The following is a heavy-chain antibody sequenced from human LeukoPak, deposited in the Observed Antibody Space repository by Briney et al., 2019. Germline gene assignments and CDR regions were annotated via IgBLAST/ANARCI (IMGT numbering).Heavy chain of an antibody. CDR1: GFTFSSYA. CDR2: ISGSGGSI. Sequence: GGSLTLSCAASGFTFSSYAMSWVRQAPGRALEWVSAISGSGGSIYFAYAVKGRFTISRDNSKNTLYLQMNSLRAEDTAVYYCAKGWANYYDSSGYYPKSEYYFDYWGQGTLVTVSS. CDR3: AKGWANYYDSSGYYPKSEYYFDY. V-gene: IGHV3-23*01. D-gene: IGHD3-22*01. J-gene: IGHJ4*02.